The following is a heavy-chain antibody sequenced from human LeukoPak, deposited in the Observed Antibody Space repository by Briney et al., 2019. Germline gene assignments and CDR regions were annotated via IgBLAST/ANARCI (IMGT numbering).Heavy chain of an antibody. Sequence: GGSLRLSCAASGFTFSSHGMHWVRQAPGKGLEWVAYIRYDGSNKYYADSVKGRFTIYRDNSKNTLYLQMNSLRAEDTAVYYCARGLGYCSSTSCSHFDYWGQGTLVTVSS. CDR3: ARGLGYCSSTSCSHFDY. CDR2: IRYDGSNK. V-gene: IGHV3-30*02. J-gene: IGHJ4*02. D-gene: IGHD2-2*01. CDR1: GFTFSSHG.